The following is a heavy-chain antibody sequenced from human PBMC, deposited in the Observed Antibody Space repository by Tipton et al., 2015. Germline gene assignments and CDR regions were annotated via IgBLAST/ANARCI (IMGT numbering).Heavy chain of an antibody. D-gene: IGHD6-6*01. CDR1: GDTVSTGSSA. Sequence: GLVKPSQNFSLTCVISGDTVSTGSSAWNWMRQSPSRGLEWLGRTYYRSQWFTDYAVTVDSHINITADVSKNQVSLQLTSVTPEDTAVYYCARESLAATDTWLYYNGLNVWGQGTTVTVSS. CDR2: TYYRSQWFT. CDR3: ARESLAATDTWLYYNGLNV. V-gene: IGHV6-1*01. J-gene: IGHJ6*02.